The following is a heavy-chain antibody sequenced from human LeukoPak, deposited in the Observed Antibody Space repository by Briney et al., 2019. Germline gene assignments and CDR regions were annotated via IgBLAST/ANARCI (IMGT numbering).Heavy chain of an antibody. V-gene: IGHV3-72*01. D-gene: IGHD2-15*01. CDR2: VRNKANGYRT. CDR3: ARSGFCGAGTCYSDYFDY. Sequence: PGGSLRLSCAASGFTLSDHYMDWVRQAPGKGLEWVGRVRNKANGYRTEYAASVKGRFTVSGDASKNSLYLQMNSPKTEDTAADYCARSGFCGAGTCYSDYFDYWGQGTLVTVSS. J-gene: IGHJ4*02. CDR1: GFTLSDHY.